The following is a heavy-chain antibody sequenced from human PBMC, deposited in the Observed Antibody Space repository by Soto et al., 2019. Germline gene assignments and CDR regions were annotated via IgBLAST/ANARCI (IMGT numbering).Heavy chain of an antibody. D-gene: IGHD3-22*01. Sequence: QVQLVQSGAEVKKPGASVKVSCKASGYTFTSYGISWVRQAPGQGLEWMGWISAYTGNTNYAQKLQGRVTMTTDTSTSTASMELRSLRSDDTAVYYCARGDSSGYCYEPPGYCGQGTLVTVSS. CDR3: ARGDSSGYCYEPPGY. CDR1: GYTFTSYG. V-gene: IGHV1-18*01. CDR2: ISAYTGNT. J-gene: IGHJ4*02.